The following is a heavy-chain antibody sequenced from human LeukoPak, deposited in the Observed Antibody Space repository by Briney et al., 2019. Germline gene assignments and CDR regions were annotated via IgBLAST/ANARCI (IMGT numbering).Heavy chain of an antibody. CDR2: IYYSGST. CDR3: ARYYYYGSGPMDV. Sequence: PSETLSLTCTVSGDSISSSSYYWGWIRQPPGKGLEWIGSIYYSGSTYYNPSLKSRVTISVDTSKNPFSLKLSSVTAADTAVYYCARYYYYGSGPMDVWGKGTTVTISS. CDR1: GDSISSSSYY. D-gene: IGHD3-10*01. J-gene: IGHJ6*03. V-gene: IGHV4-39*07.